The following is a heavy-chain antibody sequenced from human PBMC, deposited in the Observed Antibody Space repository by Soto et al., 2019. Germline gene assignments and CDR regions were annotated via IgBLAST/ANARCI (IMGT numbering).Heavy chain of an antibody. V-gene: IGHV3-30*03. D-gene: IGHD3-22*01. J-gene: IGHJ4*02. CDR1: GFTFSSYS. CDR3: ARGDYYDSSGYYTPHFDY. Sequence: PGGSLRLSCAASGFTFSSYSMNWVRQAPGKGLEWVAVISYDGSNKYYADSVKGRFTISRDNSKNTLYLQMNSLRAEDTAVYYCARGDYYDSSGYYTPHFDYWGQGTLVTVSS. CDR2: ISYDGSNK.